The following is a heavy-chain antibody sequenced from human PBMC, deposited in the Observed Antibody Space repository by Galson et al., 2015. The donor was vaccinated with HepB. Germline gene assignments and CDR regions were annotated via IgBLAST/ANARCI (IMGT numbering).Heavy chain of an antibody. V-gene: IGHV1-58*01. CDR3: AASPRELVPLPYY. D-gene: IGHD1-26*01. CDR2: IVVGSGIT. CDR1: GFTFTSSA. J-gene: IGHJ4*02. Sequence: SVKVSCKASGFTFTSSAVQWVRQARGQRLEWIGWIVVGSGITNYAQKFQERVTITRDMSTSTAYMELSSLRSEDTAVYYCAASPRELVPLPYYWGQGTLVTVSS.